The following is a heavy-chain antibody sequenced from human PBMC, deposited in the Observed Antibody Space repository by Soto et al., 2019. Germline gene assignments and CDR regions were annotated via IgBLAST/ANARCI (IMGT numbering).Heavy chain of an antibody. CDR1: GFTFSNAW. CDR2: IKSKTDGGTT. CDR3: ARGYGGDDAFDI. V-gene: IGHV3-15*07. J-gene: IGHJ3*02. Sequence: GGSLRLSCAASGFTFSNAWMNWVRQAPGKGLEWVGRIKSKTDGGTTDYAAPVKGRFTISRDDSKNTLYLQMNSLKTEDTAVYYCARGYGGDDAFDIWGQGTMVTVSS. D-gene: IGHD2-21*01.